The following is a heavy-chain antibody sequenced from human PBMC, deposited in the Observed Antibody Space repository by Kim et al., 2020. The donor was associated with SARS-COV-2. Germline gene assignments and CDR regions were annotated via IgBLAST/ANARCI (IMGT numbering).Heavy chain of an antibody. J-gene: IGHJ6*02. Sequence: ADSVKGRFTISRDNAKNSLYLQMNSLRAEDTALYYCAKGDRTAADYYGMDVWGQGTTVTVSS. D-gene: IGHD6-13*01. CDR3: AKGDRTAADYYGMDV. V-gene: IGHV3-9*01.